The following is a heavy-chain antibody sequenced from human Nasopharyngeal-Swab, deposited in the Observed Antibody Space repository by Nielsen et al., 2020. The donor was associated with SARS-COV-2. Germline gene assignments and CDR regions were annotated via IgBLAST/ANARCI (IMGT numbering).Heavy chain of an antibody. CDR3: ASAVTGPLY. V-gene: IGHV3-53*01. CDR2: IYSSGSI. CDR1: GFNVSNNY. J-gene: IGHJ1*01. Sequence: GESLKISCAASGFNVSNNYMTWVRPAPGKGLEWVSIIYSSGSIYHADSGKGRFIISRDTSKNTLSLRMNSLRVEDTAVYYCASAVTGPLYWGQGTLVTVSS. D-gene: IGHD4-11*01.